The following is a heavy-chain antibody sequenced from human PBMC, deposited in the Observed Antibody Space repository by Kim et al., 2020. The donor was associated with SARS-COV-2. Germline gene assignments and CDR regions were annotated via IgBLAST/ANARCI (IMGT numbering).Heavy chain of an antibody. CDR3: AKGSNYYGSGNYDTQTDS. D-gene: IGHD3-10*01. V-gene: IGHV3-9*01. CDR2: ISWNSGSI. J-gene: IGHJ4*02. Sequence: GGSLRLSCAASGFTFDDYALHWVRQAPGKGLEWASGISWNSGSIGYADSVKGRFTISRDNAKDSLYLQMNSLRAEDTALYYCAKGSNYYGSGNYDTQTDSWRQGTLV. CDR1: GFTFDDYA.